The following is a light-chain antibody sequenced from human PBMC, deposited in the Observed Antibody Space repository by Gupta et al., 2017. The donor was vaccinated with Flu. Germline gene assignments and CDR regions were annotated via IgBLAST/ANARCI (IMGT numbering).Light chain of an antibody. CDR2: DDN. CDR1: SSNIENNY. CDR3: GTWDRSLSAVV. J-gene: IGLJ3*02. Sequence: VTISCSGTSSNIENNYVSWYQHVPGTAPTLLIYDDNRRPSGIPGRFSGTKSGSSATLAIFELQAGDGADYFCGTWDRSLSAVVFGGGTKVTVL. V-gene: IGLV1-51*01.